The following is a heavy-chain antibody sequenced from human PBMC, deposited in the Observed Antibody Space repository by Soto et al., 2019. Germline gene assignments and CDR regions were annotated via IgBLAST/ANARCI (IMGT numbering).Heavy chain of an antibody. CDR2: IYYSGST. V-gene: IGHV4-59*12. CDR3: ARGRVNWFDP. CDR1: GGSISSYY. J-gene: IGHJ5*02. Sequence: SETLSLTCTVSGGSISSYYWSWIRQPPGKGLEWIGYIYYSGSTNYNPSLKSRVTTSVDTSKSQFSLKLSSVTAADTAVYYCARGRVNWFDPWGQGTLVTVSS. D-gene: IGHD3-3*01.